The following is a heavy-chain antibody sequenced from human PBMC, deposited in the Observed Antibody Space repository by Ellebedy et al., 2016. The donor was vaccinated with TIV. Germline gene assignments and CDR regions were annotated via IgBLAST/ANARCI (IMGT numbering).Heavy chain of an antibody. J-gene: IGHJ4*02. Sequence: MPGGSLRLSCAVYGGSFSGYYWSWIRKLPGKGLEWIGELNNSGSTNYNPSLKSRVTVSVDTSKNQLSLKLSSVTAADTAVYYCARCPGDTAMVTCYFDYWGQGTLVTVSS. CDR3: ARCPGDTAMVTCYFDY. D-gene: IGHD5-18*01. V-gene: IGHV4-34*01. CDR1: GGSFSGYY. CDR2: LNNSGST.